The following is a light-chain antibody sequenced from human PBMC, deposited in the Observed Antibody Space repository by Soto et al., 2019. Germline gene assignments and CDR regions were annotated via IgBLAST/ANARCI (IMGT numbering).Light chain of an antibody. CDR2: GAS. CDR1: QSISSN. V-gene: IGKV3-15*01. CDR3: QQFHDWPMT. J-gene: IGKJ3*01. Sequence: EIVMTQSPATLSVSPGVRATLSCRASQSISSNLAWYQQKPGQAPRLLISGASTRATGIPARFSGSGSGTDFTLTISSLQSEDFAVYYCQQFHDWPMTFGPGTKVDIK.